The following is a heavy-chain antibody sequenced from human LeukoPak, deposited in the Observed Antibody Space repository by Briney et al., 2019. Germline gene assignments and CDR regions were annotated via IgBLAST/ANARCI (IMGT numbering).Heavy chain of an antibody. D-gene: IGHD7-27*01. CDR2: IRYDGSNK. CDR3: ANTKWGYFDY. J-gene: IGHJ4*02. V-gene: IGHV3-30*02. Sequence: SGGSLRLSCAASRFTFSSYGMHWVRQAPGKGLEWVAFIRYDGSNKYYADSVKGRFTISRDNSKNTLYLQMNSLRAEDTAVYYCANTKWGYFDYWGQGTLVTVSS. CDR1: RFTFSSYG.